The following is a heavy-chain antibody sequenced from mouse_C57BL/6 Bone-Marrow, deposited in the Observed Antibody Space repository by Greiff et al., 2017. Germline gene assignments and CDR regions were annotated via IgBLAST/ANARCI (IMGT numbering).Heavy chain of an antibody. CDR3: ARPYYSNYWYFDV. J-gene: IGHJ1*03. V-gene: IGHV1-55*01. Sequence: VQLQQPGAELVKPGASVKMSCKASGYTFTSYWITWVKQRPGQGLEWIGDIDPGSGSTNYNEKFESKATLTVDTSSSTAYMQLSSLTSEDSAVYYCARPYYSNYWYFDVWGTGTTVTVSS. CDR2: IDPGSGST. D-gene: IGHD2-5*01. CDR1: GYTFTSYW.